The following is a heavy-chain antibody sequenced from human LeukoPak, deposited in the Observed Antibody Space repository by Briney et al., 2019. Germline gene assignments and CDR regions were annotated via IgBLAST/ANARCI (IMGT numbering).Heavy chain of an antibody. V-gene: IGHV4-39*01. D-gene: IGHD4-17*01. J-gene: IGHJ4*02. CDR1: DGSFSSSTYY. CDR3: ARLAYNGDYVSQ. CDR2: IYYSGST. Sequence: PSETLSLTCTVSDGSFSSSTYYSGWIRQPPGKGLEWIGSIYYSGSTYYTPSLKSLVTISVDTSKDQFSLKVGSVTASDTAVYYCARLAYNGDYVSQWGQGTLVTVSS.